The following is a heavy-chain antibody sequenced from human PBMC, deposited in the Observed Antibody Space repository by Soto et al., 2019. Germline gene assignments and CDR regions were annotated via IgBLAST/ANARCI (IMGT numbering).Heavy chain of an antibody. CDR2: INAGNGNT. D-gene: IGHD2-2*01. CDR1: GYTFTSYA. CDR3: ARDIVVVPAAMAWEYYYYYGMDV. J-gene: IGHJ6*02. Sequence: ASVKVSCKASGYTFTSYAMHWVRQAPGQRLEWMGWINAGNGNTKYSQKFQGSVTITRDTSASTAYMELSSLRSEDTAVYYCARDIVVVPAAMAWEYYYYYGMDVWGQGTTVTVSS. V-gene: IGHV1-3*01.